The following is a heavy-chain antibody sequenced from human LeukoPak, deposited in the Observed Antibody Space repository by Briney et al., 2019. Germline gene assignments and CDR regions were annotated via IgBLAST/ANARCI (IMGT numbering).Heavy chain of an antibody. CDR3: VAGSVPEPLWYGMDV. V-gene: IGHV4-34*01. CDR2: INHSGST. Sequence: SETLSLTCAVYGGSFSSYYWRWIRQPPGKGLEWIGEINHSGSTNYNPALKSRVTISVDTSKNQFSLKLSSVNAADTAVYYCVAGSVPEPLWYGMDVWGKGTTVTVSS. D-gene: IGHD3-10*01. J-gene: IGHJ6*04. CDR1: GGSFSSYY.